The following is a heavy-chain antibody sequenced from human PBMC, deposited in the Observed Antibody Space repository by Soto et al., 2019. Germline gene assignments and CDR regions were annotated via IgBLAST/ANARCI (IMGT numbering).Heavy chain of an antibody. V-gene: IGHV3-21*01. CDR2: ISSSSSYI. CDR1: GFTFSSYS. CDR3: ARDLRYCSSTSCY. D-gene: IGHD2-2*01. J-gene: IGHJ4*02. Sequence: EVQLVESGGGLVKPGGSLRLSCAASGFTFSSYSMNWVRQAPGKGLEWVSSISSSSSYIYYADSVKGRFTISRDNAKNSLYLKMNSLRAEDTAVYYCARDLRYCSSTSCYWGQGTLVTVSS.